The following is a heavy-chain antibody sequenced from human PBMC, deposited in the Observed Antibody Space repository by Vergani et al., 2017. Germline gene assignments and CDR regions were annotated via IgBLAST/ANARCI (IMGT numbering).Heavy chain of an antibody. J-gene: IGHJ6*04. CDR3: AKANPRNSGYDYLDDYNARDV. CDR1: GFTFNHYA. CDR2: ISGSGGST. V-gene: IGHV3-23*01. Sequence: EVQLLESGGDLVQPGGSLRLSCAASGFTFNHYAMNWVRQAPGKGLEWVSGISGSGGSTYYAGSVKGRFTISRDSSKNTLYLQMNSLSAGDTAVYYCAKANPRNSGYDYLDDYNARDVWGKGTTVTVSS. D-gene: IGHD5-12*01.